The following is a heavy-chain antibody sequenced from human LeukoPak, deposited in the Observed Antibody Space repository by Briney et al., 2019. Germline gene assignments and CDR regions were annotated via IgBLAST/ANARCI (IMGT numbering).Heavy chain of an antibody. Sequence: PSETLSLTCAVSGGSFSGYYWSWIRQPPGKGLEWIGSIYYSGSTYYNPSLRSRVTISVDTSKNQFSLKFTSMTAADTAVYYCARSSKTQWLSPGDGFDIWGRGTLVTVSS. D-gene: IGHD6-19*01. V-gene: IGHV4-34*01. CDR2: IYYSGST. J-gene: IGHJ3*02. CDR1: GGSFSGYY. CDR3: ARSSKTQWLSPGDGFDI.